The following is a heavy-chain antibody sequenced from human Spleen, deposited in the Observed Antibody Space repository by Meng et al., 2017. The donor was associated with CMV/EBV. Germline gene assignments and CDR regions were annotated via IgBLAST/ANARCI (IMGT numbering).Heavy chain of an antibody. CDR1: GGSISSSSYY. CDR2: IYYGGST. CDR3: AHGDYVDY. D-gene: IGHD4-17*01. J-gene: IGHJ4*02. Sequence: GSLRLSCTVSGGSISSSSYYWGWIRQPPGKGLEWIGTIYYGGSTYYNPSLESRVTISVDTSKNQFSLKLSSVTAADTALYYCAHGDYVDYWGQGTLVTVSS. V-gene: IGHV4-39*01.